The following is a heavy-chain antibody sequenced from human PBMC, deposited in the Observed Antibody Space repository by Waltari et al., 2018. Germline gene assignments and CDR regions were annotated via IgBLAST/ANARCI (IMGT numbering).Heavy chain of an antibody. CDR2: ISYDGSNK. V-gene: IGHV3-30-3*01. J-gene: IGHJ4*02. D-gene: IGHD3-10*01. CDR1: GFTSSTYS. CDR3: AREQYELLWELDY. Sequence: QVQLVESGGGVVQPGRSLRLSCAASGFTSSTYSMHWVRQAPGKVLYGVAFISYDGSNKDYADSVKCRFTISRDNSENTMYLEMNSLRAEDTAVFYCAREQYELLWELDYWGQGTLVTVSS.